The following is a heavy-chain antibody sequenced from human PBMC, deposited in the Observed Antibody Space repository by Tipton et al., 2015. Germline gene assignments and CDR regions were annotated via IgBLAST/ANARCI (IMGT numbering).Heavy chain of an antibody. V-gene: IGHV4-34*01. Sequence: TLSLTCAVYGGSFRDYYWGWIRQPPGKGLEWIGSIFHRGDTNYNPPLKCRVTISLDTSKNQFSLKLNSVTAADTAVYYCARGLLLWFGMIDYWGRGTLVTVSS. CDR2: IFHRGDT. CDR1: GGSFRDYY. J-gene: IGHJ4*02. D-gene: IGHD3-10*01. CDR3: ARGLLLWFGMIDY.